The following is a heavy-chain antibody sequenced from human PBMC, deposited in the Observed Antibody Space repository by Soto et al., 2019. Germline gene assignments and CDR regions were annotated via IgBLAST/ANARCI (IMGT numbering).Heavy chain of an antibody. D-gene: IGHD2-15*01. Sequence: QLQLQESGPGLVKPSETLSLTCTVSGGSISSSSYYWGWIRQPPGKGLEWIGSIYYSGSTYYNPSLKSRVTISVDTSKNQFSLKLSSVTAADTAVYYCAREPGIVVVVAAVNNWFDPWGQGTLVTVSS. J-gene: IGHJ5*02. CDR3: AREPGIVVVVAAVNNWFDP. CDR1: GGSISSSSYY. CDR2: IYYSGST. V-gene: IGHV4-39*01.